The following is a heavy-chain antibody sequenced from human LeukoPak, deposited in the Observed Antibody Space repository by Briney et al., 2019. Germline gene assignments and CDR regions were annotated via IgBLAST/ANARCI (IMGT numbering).Heavy chain of an antibody. D-gene: IGHD2-2*01. CDR2: IYPGDSDT. CDR1: GYSFTSYW. Sequence: GESLKISCKGSGYSFTSYWIGWVRQMPGKGLEWMGIIYPGDSDTRYSPSFQGQATISADKSISTAYLQWSSLKASDTAMYYCARRLGYCSSTSCYHWFDPWGQGTLVTVSS. CDR3: ARRLGYCSSTSCYHWFDP. V-gene: IGHV5-51*01. J-gene: IGHJ5*02.